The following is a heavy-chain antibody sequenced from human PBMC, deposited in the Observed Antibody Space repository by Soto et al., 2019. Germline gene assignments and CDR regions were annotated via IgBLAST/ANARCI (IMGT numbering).Heavy chain of an antibody. J-gene: IGHJ3*02. Sequence: QVQLQESGPGLVKPSQTLSLTCTVSGGSFSGGGYYWSWIRQHPGKGLEWMGYISYRGSTKYKPSHQSRTTVSIDTSKNQSTLGLTSVTAADTAIYFCARTSIFGVVLYAFDIWGQGTLVTVSS. V-gene: IGHV4-31*03. CDR3: ARTSIFGVVLYAFDI. CDR1: GGSFSGGGYY. D-gene: IGHD3-3*01. CDR2: ISYRGST.